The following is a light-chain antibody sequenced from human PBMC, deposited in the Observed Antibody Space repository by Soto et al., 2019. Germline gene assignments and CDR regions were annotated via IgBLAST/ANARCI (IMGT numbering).Light chain of an antibody. V-gene: IGKV3-15*01. J-gene: IGKJ1*01. CDR2: GAS. Sequence: EIVMTQFPATLSVSPGERATLSCRASQSVSSKLAWYQQKPGQGPRLLIYGASTMTTGIPARFSGSGSGTEFTLTISSLQSEDFAVYYCQHYSNWLWTFGQGTKVEIK. CDR3: QHYSNWLWT. CDR1: QSVSSK.